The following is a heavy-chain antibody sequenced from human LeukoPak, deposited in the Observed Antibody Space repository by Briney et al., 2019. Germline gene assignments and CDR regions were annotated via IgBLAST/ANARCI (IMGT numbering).Heavy chain of an antibody. Sequence: SQTLSLTCTVSGGSISSGSYYWSWIRQPAGKGLGWIGRIYTSGSTNYNPSLKSRVTISVDTSKNQFSLKLSSVTAADTAVYYCARFDYWGQGTLVTVSS. CDR1: GGSISSGSYY. CDR2: IYTSGST. J-gene: IGHJ4*02. V-gene: IGHV4-61*02. CDR3: ARFDY.